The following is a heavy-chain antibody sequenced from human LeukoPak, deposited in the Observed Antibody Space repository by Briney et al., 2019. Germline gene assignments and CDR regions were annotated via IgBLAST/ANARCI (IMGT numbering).Heavy chain of an antibody. CDR2: MNPNSGNT. V-gene: IGHV1-8*01. CDR1: GYTFTSYD. Sequence: ASVKVSCKASGYTFTSYDINWVRQATGQGLEWMGWMNPNSGNTGYAQKFQGRVTMTRNTSISTAYMELSSLRSEDTAVYYCARERESSSWPSYYYYYGMDVWGKGTTVTVSS. CDR3: ARERESSSWPSYYYYYGMDV. D-gene: IGHD6-13*01. J-gene: IGHJ6*04.